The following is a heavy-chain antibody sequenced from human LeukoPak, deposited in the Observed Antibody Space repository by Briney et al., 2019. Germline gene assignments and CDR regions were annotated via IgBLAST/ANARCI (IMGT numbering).Heavy chain of an antibody. J-gene: IGHJ4*02. V-gene: IGHV1-18*04. CDR3: ARGGDSGYFDY. Sequence: ASMKVSCKASGYTLTSNGISWVRQAPGQGLEWMGWISVYNGNTNYAQKFQGRVTMTTDTSTSTAYMELRSLRSDDTAVYYCARGGDSGYFDYWSQGTLVTVSS. D-gene: IGHD1-26*01. CDR2: ISVYNGNT. CDR1: GYTLTSNG.